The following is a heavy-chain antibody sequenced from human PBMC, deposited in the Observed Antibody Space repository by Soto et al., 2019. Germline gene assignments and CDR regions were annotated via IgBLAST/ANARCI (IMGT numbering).Heavy chain of an antibody. D-gene: IGHD3-3*01. J-gene: IGHJ6*02. CDR1: GYTFTSYG. CDR2: LSAYNGNT. V-gene: IGHV1-18*04. Sequence: QVQLVQSGAEVKKPGASVKVSCKASGYTFTSYGISWVRQAPGQGLEWMGWLSAYNGNTNYAQKLQGRVTMTADTSTSTAYMELRSLRSDDTAVYYCARNEGITIFGVVIMGYYYYGMDVWGQGATVTVSS. CDR3: ARNEGITIFGVVIMGYYYYGMDV.